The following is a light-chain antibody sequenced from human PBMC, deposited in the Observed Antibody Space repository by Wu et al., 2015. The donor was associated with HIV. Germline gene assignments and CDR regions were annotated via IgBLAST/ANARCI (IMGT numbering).Light chain of an antibody. CDR2: AAS. J-gene: IGKJ1*01. CDR1: QSVDGYY. CDR3: HQYADSPQT. Sequence: EIVLTQSPGTLSLSPGERATLSCRASQSVDGYYLAWYQQKPGQAPRLLIYAASGRAPDIPDRFSGSGSGTDFTLTINRLEPEDFAVYCCHQYADSPQTFGQGTKVEFK. V-gene: IGKV3-20*01.